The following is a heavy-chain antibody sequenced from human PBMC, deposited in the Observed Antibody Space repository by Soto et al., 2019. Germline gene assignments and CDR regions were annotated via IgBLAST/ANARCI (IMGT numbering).Heavy chain of an antibody. CDR3: ATTFGDSYGYFGNWLDP. CDR1: GFTFSSYG. Sequence: GGSLRLSCAASGFTFSSYGMHWVRQAPGKGLEWVAVISYDGNDEQYADSVKGRFTISRDNSKNTLYLEMNSLRAEDTAVYYCATTFGDSYGYFGNWLDPWGQGALVTVSS. CDR2: ISYDGNDE. V-gene: IGHV3-30*03. J-gene: IGHJ5*02. D-gene: IGHD3-22*01.